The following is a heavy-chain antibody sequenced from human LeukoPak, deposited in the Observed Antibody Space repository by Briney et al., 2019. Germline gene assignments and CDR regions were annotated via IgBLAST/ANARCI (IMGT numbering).Heavy chain of an antibody. CDR3: ASAPTYYYGSGLAGFDP. Sequence: SQTLSLTCTVSGGSISSGDYYWSWIRQPPGKGLEWIGYIYYSGSTYYNPSLKTRVTISVDTSKNQFSLKLSSVTAADTAVYYCASAPTYYYGSGLAGFDPWGQGTLVTVSS. J-gene: IGHJ5*02. CDR2: IYYSGST. D-gene: IGHD3-10*01. CDR1: GGSISSGDYY. V-gene: IGHV4-30-4*01.